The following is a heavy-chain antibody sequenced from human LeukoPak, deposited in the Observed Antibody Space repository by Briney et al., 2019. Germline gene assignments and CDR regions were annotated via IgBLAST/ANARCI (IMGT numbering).Heavy chain of an antibody. V-gene: IGHV4-4*07. CDR1: GFTFSSYW. D-gene: IGHD2-2*01. CDR2: LYTSGST. Sequence: PGGSLRLSCAASGFTFSSYWMSWIRQPAGKGLEWIGRLYTSGSTNYNPSVTSRVTMSLDTSKNQFSLKMRYVTAADTAVYYRARDLSYPLYYFDYWGQGTLVTVSS. CDR3: ARDLSYPLYYFDY. J-gene: IGHJ4*02.